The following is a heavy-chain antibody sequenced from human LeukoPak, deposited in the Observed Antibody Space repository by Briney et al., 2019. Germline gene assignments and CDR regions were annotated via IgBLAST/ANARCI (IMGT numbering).Heavy chain of an antibody. D-gene: IGHD3-3*01. CDR2: IIPIFGTA. V-gene: IGHV1-69*13. J-gene: IGHJ4*02. CDR3: ARSSRSGILEWLGFDY. CDR1: GYTLTELS. Sequence: SVKVSCKVSGYTLTELSMHWVRQAPGQGLEWMGGIIPIFGTANYAQKFQGRVTITADESTSTAYMELSSLRSEDTAVYYCARSSRSGILEWLGFDYWGQGTLVTVSS.